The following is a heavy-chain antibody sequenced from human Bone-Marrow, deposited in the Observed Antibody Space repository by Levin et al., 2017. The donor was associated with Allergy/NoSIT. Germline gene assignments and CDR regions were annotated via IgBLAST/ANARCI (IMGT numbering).Heavy chain of an antibody. Sequence: GESLKISCAASRFTFSNHWMTWVRQASGKGLEWVANINEDGSERYYVDSVKGRFAISRDNARKSLYLQMNSLRGEDTAVYYCARDQTYCNGDCSLGLDYWGQGTLVTVSS. D-gene: IGHD2-21*02. CDR1: RFTFSNHW. CDR3: ARDQTYCNGDCSLGLDY. V-gene: IGHV3-7*01. CDR2: INEDGSER. J-gene: IGHJ4*02.